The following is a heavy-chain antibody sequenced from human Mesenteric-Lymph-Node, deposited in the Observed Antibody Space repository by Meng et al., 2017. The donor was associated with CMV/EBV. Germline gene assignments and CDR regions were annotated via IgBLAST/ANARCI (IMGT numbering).Heavy chain of an antibody. J-gene: IGHJ2*01. CDR2: IWYDGSNK. CDR3: ARSGYYTIDWYFDL. Sequence: GGSLRLSCAASGFTSSSYGMHWVRQAPGKGLEWVAVIWYDGSNKYYADSVKGRFTISRDNSKNTLYLQMNSLRAEDTAVYYCARSGYYTIDWYFDLWGRGTLVTVSS. V-gene: IGHV3-33*01. CDR1: GFTSSSYG. D-gene: IGHD3-3*01.